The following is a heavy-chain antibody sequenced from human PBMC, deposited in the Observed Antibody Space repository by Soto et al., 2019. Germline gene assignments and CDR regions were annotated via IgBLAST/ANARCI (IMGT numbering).Heavy chain of an antibody. Sequence: QVQLVQSGAEVKKPGSSVKVSCKAAGGTFSSYAISWVRQAPGQVLEWRGGIIPIFGTANYAQKFQGRVTINADESTSTAYMGLRRLRSEDTAVYHCAMRILGYFDLWGRGTLVTVSS. V-gene: IGHV1-69*12. CDR3: AMRILGYFDL. D-gene: IGHD1-26*01. CDR2: IIPIFGTA. CDR1: GGTFSSYA. J-gene: IGHJ2*01.